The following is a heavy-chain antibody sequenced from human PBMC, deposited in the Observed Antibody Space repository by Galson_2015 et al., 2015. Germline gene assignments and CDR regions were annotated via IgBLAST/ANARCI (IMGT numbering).Heavy chain of an antibody. CDR3: AKDPNGDYVGAFDT. Sequence: LRLSCAASGFILSRYAMTWVRQSSGKGLEWVSTITSSGDIIRYADSVKGRFTTSRDNSRNTLFLQMSSLRVEDTAIYYCAKDPNGDYVGAFDTWGHGTLVAVSS. D-gene: IGHD4-17*01. CDR1: GFILSRYA. J-gene: IGHJ3*02. V-gene: IGHV3-23*01. CDR2: ITSSGDII.